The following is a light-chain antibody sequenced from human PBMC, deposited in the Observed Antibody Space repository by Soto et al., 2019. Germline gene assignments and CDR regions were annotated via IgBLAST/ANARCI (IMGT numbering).Light chain of an antibody. J-gene: IGKJ3*01. CDR3: QQYNNWPPAT. Sequence: IVLTQSPGTLSLSPGERATLSCRASQSVTSNYLAWYQQKPGQAPWLLIYGASTRATGIPARFSGSGSGTEFTLTISSLQSEDFAVYYCQQYNNWPPATFGPGTKVDIK. CDR1: QSVTSN. V-gene: IGKV3-15*01. CDR2: GAS.